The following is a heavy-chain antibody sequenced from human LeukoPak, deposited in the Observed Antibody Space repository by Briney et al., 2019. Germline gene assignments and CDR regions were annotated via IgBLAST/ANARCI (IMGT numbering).Heavy chain of an antibody. Sequence: KPSETLSLTCTVSGGSLSSHSWSWIRQPPGKGLEWIGYIYYSGRTVYNPSLKSRVTISLDTSKNQFSLKLSSVTAADTAVYYCASDYGSGSYRFDFWGQGTLVSVSS. CDR1: GGSLSSHS. J-gene: IGHJ4*02. V-gene: IGHV4-59*11. CDR2: IYYSGRT. D-gene: IGHD3-10*01. CDR3: ASDYGSGSYRFDF.